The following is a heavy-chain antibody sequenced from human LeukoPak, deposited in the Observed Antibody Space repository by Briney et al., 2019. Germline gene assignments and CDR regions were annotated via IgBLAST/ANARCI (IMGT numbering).Heavy chain of an antibody. V-gene: IGHV1-69*13. Sequence: SVKVSCKSSGGTFSSYDISWVPQDPGQGLEWMGGIIPLFGTANYAQKFQGRLTITADESTSTAYMELSSLRSEDAAVYYGARGRSQYYDFWSGRYGLDYWGQGTLVSVS. J-gene: IGHJ4*02. CDR1: GGTFSSYD. CDR2: IIPLFGTA. CDR3: ARGRSQYYDFWSGRYGLDY. D-gene: IGHD3-3*01.